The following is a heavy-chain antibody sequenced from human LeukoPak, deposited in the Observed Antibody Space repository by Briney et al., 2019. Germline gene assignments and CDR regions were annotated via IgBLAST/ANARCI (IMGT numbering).Heavy chain of an antibody. Sequence: GRSLRLSCATSGFTFSRYWMSWVRQPPGKGLEWVANIKTDGSAKYYVDSLKGPFIISRDNAKNSLYLQMNSLRAEDTGVYYCARGWDGSGWQIDDWGKGTLVT. CDR1: GFTFSRYW. J-gene: IGHJ4*02. V-gene: IGHV3-7*05. CDR3: ARGWDGSGWQIDD. D-gene: IGHD6-19*01. CDR2: IKTDGSAK.